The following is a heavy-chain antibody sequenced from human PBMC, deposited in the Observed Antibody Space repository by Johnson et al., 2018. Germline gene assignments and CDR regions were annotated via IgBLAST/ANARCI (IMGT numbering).Heavy chain of an antibody. J-gene: IGHJ1*01. Sequence: VQLVQSGGVVVQXGGSLRLSCAASGFTFDDYAMHWVRQAPGKGLEWVSLISWDGGSTYYADSVKGRITISRDNRKNPLYLQMNSLRAEDTALYYCAKAPVGWLGEGAEYFQHWGQGTLVTVSS. CDR2: ISWDGGST. CDR1: GFTFDDYA. D-gene: IGHD3-3*01. V-gene: IGHV3-43D*03. CDR3: AKAPVGWLGEGAEYFQH.